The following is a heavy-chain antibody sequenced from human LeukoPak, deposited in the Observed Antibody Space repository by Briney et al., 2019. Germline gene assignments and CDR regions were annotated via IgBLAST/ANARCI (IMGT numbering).Heavy chain of an antibody. CDR1: GGSISSGGYY. V-gene: IGHV4-31*03. CDR3: ARRGRGGYYGSGNWFDP. CDR2: IYYSGST. Sequence: SETLSLTCTVSGGSISSGGYYWSWIRQHPGKGLEWIGYIYYSGSTYYNPSLKSRVTISVDTSKNQFSLKLSSVTAADTAVYYCARRGRGGYYGSGNWFDPWGQGTLVTVSS. D-gene: IGHD3-10*01. J-gene: IGHJ5*02.